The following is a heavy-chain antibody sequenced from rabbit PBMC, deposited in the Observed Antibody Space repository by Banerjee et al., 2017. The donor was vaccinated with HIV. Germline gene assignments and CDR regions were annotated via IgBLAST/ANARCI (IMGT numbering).Heavy chain of an antibody. D-gene: IGHD2-1*01. J-gene: IGHJ4*01. V-gene: IGHV1S45*01. CDR1: GFSFSSGYY. CDR2: IGSGSSGST. Sequence: QEQLVESGGGLVQPGASLTLTCKASGFSFSSGYYMCWVRQAPGKGLEWIACIGSGSSGSTYYASWAKGRFTISKTSSTTVTLQLTSLTAADTATYFCARAGGSEYGRWNLWGQGTLVTVS. CDR3: ARAGGSEYGRWNL.